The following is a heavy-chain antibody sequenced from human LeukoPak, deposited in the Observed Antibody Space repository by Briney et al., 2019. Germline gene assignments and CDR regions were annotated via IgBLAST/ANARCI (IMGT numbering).Heavy chain of an antibody. D-gene: IGHD3-9*01. Sequence: GGSLRLSCAASGFTFSSYGMSWVRQAPGKGLEYVSPISASGLSTYYTDSVRGRFTNSRDNSKNTLYLQMHSLRAEDTAVYYCAKGRYYNILTGYPRQYYFDYWGQGTLVTVSS. V-gene: IGHV3-23*01. CDR1: GFTFSSYG. CDR2: ISASGLST. J-gene: IGHJ4*02. CDR3: AKGRYYNILTGYPRQYYFDY.